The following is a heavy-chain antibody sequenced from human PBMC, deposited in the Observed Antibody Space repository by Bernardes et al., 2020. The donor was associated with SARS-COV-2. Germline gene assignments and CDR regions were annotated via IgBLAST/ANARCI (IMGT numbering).Heavy chain of an antibody. CDR2: INPNRGGT. Sequence: ASVEVSCKASGYTFTGYYMHWVRQAPGQGLEWMGWINPNRGGTNYAQKFQGRVTMTRDTSISTAYMELSRLRSDDTAVYYCARDQYGIVGATLDYWGQGTLVTVSS. CDR1: GYTFTGYY. V-gene: IGHV1-2*02. J-gene: IGHJ4*02. CDR3: ARDQYGIVGATLDY. D-gene: IGHD1-26*01.